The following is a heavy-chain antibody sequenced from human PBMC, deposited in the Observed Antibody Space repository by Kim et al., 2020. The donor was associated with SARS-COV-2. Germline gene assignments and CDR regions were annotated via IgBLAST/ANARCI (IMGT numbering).Heavy chain of an antibody. Sequence: GGSLRLSCAASGFTFDNYAMNWVRQAPGKGLEWVSFIRGGGAGKLYADSVKGRFIISRDNSKNTLYLQMNSLRGEDTAVYYCAKCASSYGNDALDIWGQGTVVNVSS. V-gene: IGHV3-23*01. D-gene: IGHD5-18*01. CDR3: AKCASSYGNDALDI. J-gene: IGHJ3*02. CDR1: GFTFDNYA. CDR2: IRGGGAGK.